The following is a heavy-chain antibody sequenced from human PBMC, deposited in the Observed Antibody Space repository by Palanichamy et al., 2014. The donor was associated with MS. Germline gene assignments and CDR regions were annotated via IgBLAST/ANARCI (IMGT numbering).Heavy chain of an antibody. Sequence: QVQLQASGPGLVKPSETLSLICTVSGDSLSGNYWNWIRQPAGKGLEWLGRIYFSGSTNLNPSLKSRLSMSVDTSKNQSSLDLTSVTAADTAVYYCAKSRGGYSFNWFDPWGEGTLVTVSS. V-gene: IGHV4-4*07. CDR3: AKSRGGYSFNWFDP. CDR1: GDSLSGNY. D-gene: IGHD5-12*01. CDR2: IYFSGST. J-gene: IGHJ5*02.